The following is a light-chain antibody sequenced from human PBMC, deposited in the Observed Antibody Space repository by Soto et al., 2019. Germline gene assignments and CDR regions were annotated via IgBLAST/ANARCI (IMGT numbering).Light chain of an antibody. CDR3: SSYTSTNSWV. J-gene: IGLJ3*02. Sequence: QSVLTQSASVSGSPGRSITSSCTGTSSDVGGYNYVSWYQQHPGKAPKLIIYDVSNRPSGVSTRFSGSKSGNTASLTISGLQAEDEADYSCSSYTSTNSWVFGGGTKLTVL. CDR1: SSDVGGYNY. CDR2: DVS. V-gene: IGLV2-14*01.